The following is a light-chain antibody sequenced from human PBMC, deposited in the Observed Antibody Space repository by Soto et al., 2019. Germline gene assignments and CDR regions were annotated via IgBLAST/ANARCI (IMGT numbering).Light chain of an antibody. CDR1: QSVSSN. CDR3: QLYGSSPWT. CDR2: DAS. Sequence: EIVMTQSPATLSVSPGERATLSCRASQSVSSNLAWYQQKPGQAPRLLIYDASNRATGIPARFSGSGSGTDFTLTISRLEPEDFAVYYCQLYGSSPWTFGQGTKVDIK. J-gene: IGKJ1*01. V-gene: IGKV3-20*01.